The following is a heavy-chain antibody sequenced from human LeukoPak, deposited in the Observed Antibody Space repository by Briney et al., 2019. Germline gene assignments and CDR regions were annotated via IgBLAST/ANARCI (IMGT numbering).Heavy chain of an antibody. V-gene: IGHV4-30-2*01. CDR2: IYHSGST. Sequence: SETLSLTCAVSGGSISSGGYSWSWIRQPPGQGLEWIGYIYHSGSTYYNPSLKSRVTISVDRSKNQFSLKLSSVTAADTAVYYCAREGSSGYYWDYWGQGTLVTVSS. J-gene: IGHJ4*02. CDR1: GGSISSGGYS. CDR3: AREGSSGYYWDY. D-gene: IGHD3-22*01.